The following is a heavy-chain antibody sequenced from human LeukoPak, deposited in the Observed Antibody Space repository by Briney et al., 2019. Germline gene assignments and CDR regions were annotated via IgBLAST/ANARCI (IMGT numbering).Heavy chain of an antibody. J-gene: IGHJ4*02. Sequence: ASVKVSCQASGYTFTGYYMHWVRQAPGQGLEWMGWINPNSGGTNYAQKFQGRVTMTRDTSISTAYMELSRLRSDDTAVYYCARGGTIVGATLLFDYWGQGTLVTVSS. V-gene: IGHV1-2*02. CDR3: ARGGTIVGATLLFDY. D-gene: IGHD1-26*01. CDR2: INPNSGGT. CDR1: GYTFTGYY.